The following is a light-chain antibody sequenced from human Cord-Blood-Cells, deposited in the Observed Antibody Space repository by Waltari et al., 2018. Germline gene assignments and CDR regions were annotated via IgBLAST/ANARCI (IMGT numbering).Light chain of an antibody. CDR3: QQSYSTLT. Sequence: DIQITQSPSSLSASVGDRFTIPCRASQSIISYLNWYQQKPGKAPKLLFYAASSLQSGVTSRFSGSGSGTDFTLTISSLQPEDFATYYCQQSYSTLTFGGGTKVEIK. V-gene: IGKV1-39*01. CDR2: AAS. J-gene: IGKJ4*01. CDR1: QSIISY.